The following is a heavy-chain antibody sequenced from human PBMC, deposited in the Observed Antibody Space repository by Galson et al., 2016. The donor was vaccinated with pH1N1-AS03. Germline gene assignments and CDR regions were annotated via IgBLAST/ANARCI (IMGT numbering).Heavy chain of an antibody. V-gene: IGHV3-33*01. Sequence: LRLSCAASGFTLRTYDMHWVRQAPGKGLEWVGINRYYGSSEYYGDSMKGRISISRDNSQTTISLQMNSLRVEDTAVYYCVRGSGYYFDSWGQGTLVIVSS. D-gene: IGHD3-22*01. J-gene: IGHJ4*02. CDR3: VRGSGYYFDS. CDR1: GFTLRTYD. CDR2: NRYYGSSE.